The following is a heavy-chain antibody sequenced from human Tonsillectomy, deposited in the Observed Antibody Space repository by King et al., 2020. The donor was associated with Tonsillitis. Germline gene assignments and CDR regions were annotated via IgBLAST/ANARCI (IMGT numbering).Heavy chain of an antibody. CDR1: GDSISSRTYY. D-gene: IGHD3-22*01. CDR2: IYYGGRT. Sequence: VQLQESGPGLVKPSETLSLNCTVSGDSISSRTYYSGWIRQPPGRGLEWIGSIYYGGRTYYNPSLKSRVTISADTSKNQFSLRLSSVTATDTAVYYCARRLYYYYSSGYVDYWGQGTLVTVAA. CDR3: ARRLYYYYSSGYVDY. V-gene: IGHV4-39*01. J-gene: IGHJ4*02.